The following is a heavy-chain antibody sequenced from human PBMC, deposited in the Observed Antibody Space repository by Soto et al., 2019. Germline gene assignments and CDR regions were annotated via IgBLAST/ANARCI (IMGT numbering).Heavy chain of an antibody. CDR2: ISAYNGNT. CDR1: GYTFTTYD. J-gene: IGHJ6*02. V-gene: IGHV1-18*01. Sequence: QVQLVQSGGEVKKPGASVKVSCKASGYTFTTYDLSWVRQAPGQGLEWMGWISAYNGNTNYAQNLQGRVTMTTDTSTSTAYMELRSLRADDTAVYYCARVRGYYYQMDVWGQGTTVTVSS. CDR3: ARVRGYYYQMDV.